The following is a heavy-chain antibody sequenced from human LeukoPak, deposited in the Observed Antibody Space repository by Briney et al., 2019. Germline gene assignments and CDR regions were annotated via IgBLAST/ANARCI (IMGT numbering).Heavy chain of an antibody. J-gene: IGHJ4*02. CDR2: IKSKTDGGTT. Sequence: PGGSLRLSCAASGFTFSNAWMSWVHQAPGKGLEWVGRIKSKTDGGTTDYAAPVKGRFTISRDDSKNTLYLQMNSLKTEDTAVYYCAKEIAVGSDDYWGQGTLVTVSS. CDR3: AKEIAVGSDDY. CDR1: GFTFSNAW. D-gene: IGHD6-19*01. V-gene: IGHV3-15*01.